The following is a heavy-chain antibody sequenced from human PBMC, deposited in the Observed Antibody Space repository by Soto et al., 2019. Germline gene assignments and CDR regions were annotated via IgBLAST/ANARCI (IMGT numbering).Heavy chain of an antibody. D-gene: IGHD4-17*01. CDR1: GGPISSYYW. Sequence: TLSLTCTVSGGPISSYYWSWIRQPPGKALEWLALIYWDDDKRYSPSLKSRLTITKDTSKNQVVLTMTNMDPVDTATYYCAHSDYGGNRREDAFDIWGQGTMVTVSS. CDR2: IYWDDDK. V-gene: IGHV2-5*08. CDR3: AHSDYGGNRREDAFDI. J-gene: IGHJ3*02.